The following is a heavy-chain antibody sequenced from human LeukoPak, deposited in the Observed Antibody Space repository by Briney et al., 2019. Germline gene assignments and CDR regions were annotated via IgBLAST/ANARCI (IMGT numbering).Heavy chain of an antibody. CDR1: GDSVSSNSAA. D-gene: IGHD3-9*01. Sequence: SQTLSLTCAISGDSVSSNSAAWNWIRQSPSRGLEWLGRTYYRSKWYNDYAVSVKSRITINPDTSKNQFSLQLNSVTPEDTAVYYCARAGYDILTGPNKYFDYWGQGILVTVSS. CDR3: ARAGYDILTGPNKYFDY. V-gene: IGHV6-1*01. J-gene: IGHJ4*02. CDR2: TYYRSKWYN.